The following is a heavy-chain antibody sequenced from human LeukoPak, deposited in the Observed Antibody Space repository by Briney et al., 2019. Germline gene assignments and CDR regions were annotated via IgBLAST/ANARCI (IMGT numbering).Heavy chain of an antibody. CDR1: GFTFNTYE. CDR2: ISNSGDTI. Sequence: GGSLRLSCAASGFTFNTYELNWVRQAPGKGLEWLAHISNSGDTIHYATSVEDRFTISRDNAKNSVYLQMNSLRAEDTALYYCARDATTTVGWVYMDVWGKGTAVAIS. D-gene: IGHD4-11*01. J-gene: IGHJ6*03. V-gene: IGHV3-48*03. CDR3: ARDATTTVGWVYMDV.